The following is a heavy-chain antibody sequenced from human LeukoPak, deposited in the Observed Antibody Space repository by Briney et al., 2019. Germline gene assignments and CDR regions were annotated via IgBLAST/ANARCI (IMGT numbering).Heavy chain of an antibody. Sequence: ASVKVSCKASGYTFTGYYMHWVRPAPGQGLEWMGWVNPNCGGTNYAQKFQGRVTMTRDTSISTAYMELSSLRSDDTAVYYCARGGDIVLEPATIDVVDYWGQGTLVTVSS. V-gene: IGHV1-2*02. CDR2: VNPNCGGT. D-gene: IGHD2-2*02. J-gene: IGHJ4*02. CDR3: ARGGDIVLEPATIDVVDY. CDR1: GYTFTGYY.